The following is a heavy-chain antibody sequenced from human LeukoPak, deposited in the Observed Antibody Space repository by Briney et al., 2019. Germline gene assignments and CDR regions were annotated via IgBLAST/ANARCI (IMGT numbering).Heavy chain of an antibody. D-gene: IGHD3-22*01. J-gene: IGHJ4*02. CDR1: GFTFSSYA. V-gene: IGHV3-23*01. CDR3: AKDWDYYDSSGSVGDY. CDR2: ISGSGGST. Sequence: PGGSLRLSRAASGFTFSSYAMSWVRQAPGKGLEWVSAISGSGGSTYYADSVKGRFTISRDNSKNTLYLQMNSLRAEDTAVYYCAKDWDYYDSSGSVGDYWGQGTLVTVSS.